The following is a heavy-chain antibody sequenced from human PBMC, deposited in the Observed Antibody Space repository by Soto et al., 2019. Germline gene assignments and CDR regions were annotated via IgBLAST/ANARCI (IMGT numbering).Heavy chain of an antibody. V-gene: IGHV6-1*01. CDR3: ARDRSWFDH. Sequence: SRTLSLTCAISGVSVSANSAAWNWIRQSPSRGLDGLGRTYHMSTSYNDYAVSVKSRITINPDTSKNQFSLQLNYVTPADTAVYYCARDRSWFDHWGQGTLVTVSS. CDR2: TYHMSTSYN. CDR1: GVSVSANSAA. J-gene: IGHJ5*02.